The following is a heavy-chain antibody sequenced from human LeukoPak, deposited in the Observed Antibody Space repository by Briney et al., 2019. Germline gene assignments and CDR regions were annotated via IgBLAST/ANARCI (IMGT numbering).Heavy chain of an antibody. CDR3: ARRVRDSSGCYYALFD. CDR2: INHSGST. CDR1: GGSFSGYY. V-gene: IGHV4-34*01. Sequence: PSETLSLTCAVYGGSFSGYYWSWIRQPPGKGLEWIGEINHSGSTNYNPSLKSRVTISVDTSKNQFSLKLSSVTAADTAVYYCARRVRDSSGCYYALFDWGQGTLVTVSS. D-gene: IGHD3-22*01. J-gene: IGHJ4*02.